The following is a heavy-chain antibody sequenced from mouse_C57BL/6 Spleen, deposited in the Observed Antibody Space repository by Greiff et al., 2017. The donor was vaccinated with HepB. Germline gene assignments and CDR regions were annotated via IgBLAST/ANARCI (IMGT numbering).Heavy chain of an antibody. V-gene: IGHV1-7*01. Sequence: VKLQESGAELAKPGASVKLSCKASGYTFTSYWMHWVKQRPGQGLEWIGYINPSSGYTKYNQKFKDQATLTADKSSSTAYMQLSSLTYEDSAVYYCARHGSSFYFDYWGQDTTLTVSS. CDR2: INPSSGYT. CDR3: ARHGSSFYFDY. J-gene: IGHJ2*01. CDR1: GYTFTSYW. D-gene: IGHD1-1*01.